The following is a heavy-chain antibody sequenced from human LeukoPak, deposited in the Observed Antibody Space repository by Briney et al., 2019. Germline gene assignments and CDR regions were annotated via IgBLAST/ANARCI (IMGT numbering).Heavy chain of an antibody. J-gene: IGHJ4*02. Sequence: SETLSLTCTVSGRSISSYYWSWIRQPPGKGLEWIGYIYYSGSTNCNPSLKSRVTISVDTSKNQFSLKLSSVTAADTAVYYCASGGGRLIDYWGQGTLVTVSS. CDR2: IYYSGST. CDR3: ASGGGRLIDY. D-gene: IGHD2-15*01. CDR1: GRSISSYY. V-gene: IGHV4-59*08.